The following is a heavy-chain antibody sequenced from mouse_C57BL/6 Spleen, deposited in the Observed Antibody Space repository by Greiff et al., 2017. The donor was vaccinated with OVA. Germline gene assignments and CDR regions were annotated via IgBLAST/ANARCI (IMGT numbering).Heavy chain of an antibody. D-gene: IGHD1-1*01. Sequence: QVQLKQPGAELVKPGASVKMSCKASGYTFTSYWITWVKQRPGQGLEWIGDIYPGSGSTNYNEKFKSKATLTVDTSSSTAYMQLSSLTSEDSAVYYCARSVVADSYAMDYWGQGTSVTVSS. J-gene: IGHJ4*01. CDR1: GYTFTSYW. CDR2: IYPGSGST. V-gene: IGHV1-55*01. CDR3: ARSVVADSYAMDY.